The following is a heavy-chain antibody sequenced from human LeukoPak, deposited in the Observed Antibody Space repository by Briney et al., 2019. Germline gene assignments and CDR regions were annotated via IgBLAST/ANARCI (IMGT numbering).Heavy chain of an antibody. CDR1: GGSFSGYY. Sequence: PSETLSLTCAVYGGSFSGYYWSWIRQPPGKGLEWLGEINHSGSTNYNPSLKSRVTISVDTSKNQFSLKLSSVTAADPAVYYCAGGKKGNTALFGYWGQGSLVTASS. V-gene: IGHV4-34*01. CDR3: AGGKKGNTALFGY. CDR2: INHSGST. D-gene: IGHD3-16*01. J-gene: IGHJ4*02.